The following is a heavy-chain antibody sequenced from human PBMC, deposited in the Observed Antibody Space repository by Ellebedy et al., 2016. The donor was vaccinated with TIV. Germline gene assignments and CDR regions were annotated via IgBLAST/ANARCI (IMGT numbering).Heavy chain of an antibody. CDR1: GFTFSSYA. J-gene: IGHJ4*02. V-gene: IGHV3-30-3*01. CDR2: ISYDGSNQ. Sequence: GESLKISCAASGFTFSSYAMHWVRQAPGKGLEWVAVISYDGSNQYYAASVKGRFTISRDNSKNTLYLQMNSLRADDTALYYCARTFGVVITPFDYWGQGTLVTVSS. CDR3: ARTFGVVITPFDY. D-gene: IGHD3-3*01.